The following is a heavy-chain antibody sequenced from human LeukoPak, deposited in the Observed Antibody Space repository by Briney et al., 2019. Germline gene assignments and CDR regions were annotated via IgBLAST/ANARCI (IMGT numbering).Heavy chain of an antibody. D-gene: IGHD5-24*01. CDR2: ISGSGGST. Sequence: GGSLRLSCAASGFTFSNYNMNWVRQTPGKGLEWVSAISGSGGSTYYADSVKGRFTISRDNSKNTLYLQMNSLRAEDTAVYYCAKESRMATIYWGQGTLVTVSS. V-gene: IGHV3-23*01. CDR1: GFTFSNYN. CDR3: AKESRMATIY. J-gene: IGHJ4*02.